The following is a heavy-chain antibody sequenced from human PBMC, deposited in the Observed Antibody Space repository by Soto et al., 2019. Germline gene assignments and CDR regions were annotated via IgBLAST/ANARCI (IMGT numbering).Heavy chain of an antibody. CDR3: ARHGSSGYYYHYYYGMDV. CDR1: GYSFTSYW. Sequence: GESLKISCKGSGYSFTSYWICWVRQMPGKGLEWMGIIYPGDSDTRYSPSFQGQVTISADKSISTAYLQWSSLKASDTAMYYCARHGSSGYYYHYYYGMDVWGQGTTVTVSS. V-gene: IGHV5-51*01. D-gene: IGHD3-22*01. CDR2: IYPGDSDT. J-gene: IGHJ6*02.